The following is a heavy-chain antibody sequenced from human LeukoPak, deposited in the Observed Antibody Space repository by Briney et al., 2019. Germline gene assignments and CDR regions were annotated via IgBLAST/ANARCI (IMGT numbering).Heavy chain of an antibody. J-gene: IGHJ4*02. CDR2: IYHSGST. D-gene: IGHD6-6*01. CDR1: GGSISSSNW. V-gene: IGHV4-4*02. Sequence: PSETLSLTCAVSGGSISSSNWWSWVRQPPGKGLEWIGEIYHSGSTNYNPSLKSRVTISVDTSKNQFSLKLSSVTAADTAVYYCARVPDGSSSPYFDYWGQGTLVTVSS. CDR3: ARVPDGSSSPYFDY.